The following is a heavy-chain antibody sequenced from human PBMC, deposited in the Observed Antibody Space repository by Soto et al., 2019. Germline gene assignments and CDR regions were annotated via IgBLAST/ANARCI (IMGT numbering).Heavy chain of an antibody. CDR2: ISGSSGTT. CDR1: GFTFSDHY. Sequence: GGSLRLSCAAFGFTFSDHYMDWVRQAPGKGLEWVSVISGSSGTTYFADTVKGRFTISRDNSKNTLYLQMDSLRAEDTAVYYCARDKGRSPLDYWGQGTLVTVSS. V-gene: IGHV3-23*01. CDR3: ARDKGRSPLDY. J-gene: IGHJ4*02. D-gene: IGHD2-15*01.